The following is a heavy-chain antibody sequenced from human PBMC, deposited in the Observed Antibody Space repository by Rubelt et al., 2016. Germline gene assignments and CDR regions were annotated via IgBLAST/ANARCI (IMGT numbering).Heavy chain of an antibody. CDR3: AGQSRIPAAMGFDY. V-gene: IGHV4-31*03. CDR2: IYYSGST. Sequence: QVQLQESGPGPVKPSQTLSLTCTVSGGSITSGGYYWSWIRQHPGKGLEWIGYIYYSGSTYYNPSLKSRVTISVDTSKNQFCRSRSSVTAADTAVYYCAGQSRIPAAMGFDYWGQGTLVTVSS. J-gene: IGHJ4*02. CDR1: GGSITSGGYY. D-gene: IGHD2-2*01.